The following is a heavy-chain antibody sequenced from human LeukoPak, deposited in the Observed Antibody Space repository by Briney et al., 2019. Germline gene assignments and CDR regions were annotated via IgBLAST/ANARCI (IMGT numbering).Heavy chain of an antibody. Sequence: PGGSLRLSCAASGFTFSSYAMHWVRQAPGKGLEWVAVISYDGSNKYYADSVKGRFTISRDNSKNTLYLQMNSLRAEDTAVYYCARSRDYPNWNYGYYFDYWGQGTLVTVSP. V-gene: IGHV3-30-3*01. J-gene: IGHJ4*02. CDR1: GFTFSSYA. CDR2: ISYDGSNK. CDR3: ARSRDYPNWNYGYYFDY. D-gene: IGHD1-7*01.